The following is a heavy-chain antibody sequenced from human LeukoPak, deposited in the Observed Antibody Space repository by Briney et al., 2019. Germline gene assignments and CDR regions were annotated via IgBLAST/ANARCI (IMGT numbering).Heavy chain of an antibody. V-gene: IGHV4-4*02. CDR2: IYHSGST. J-gene: IGHJ6*03. CDR1: GGSISSSNW. Sequence: KTSETLSLTCAVSGGSISSSNWWSWVRQPPGKGLEWIGEIYHSGSTNYNPSLKSRVTISVDKSKNQFSLKLSSVTAADTAVYYCARVQRNFDYYYYYMDVWGKGTTVTVSS. CDR3: ARVQRNFDYYYYYMDV.